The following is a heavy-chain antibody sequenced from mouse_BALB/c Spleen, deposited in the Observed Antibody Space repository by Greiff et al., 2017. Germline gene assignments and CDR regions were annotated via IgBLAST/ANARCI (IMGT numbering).Heavy chain of an antibody. V-gene: IGHV3-2*02. CDR1: GYSITRDYA. D-gene: IGHD2-4*01. J-gene: IGHJ2*01. CDR3: ARRKITTGDY. CDR2: ISYSGST. Sequence: EVQLVESGPGLVKPSQSLSLTCTVTGYSITRDYAWNWIRQFPGNKLEWMGYISYSGSTSYNPSLKSRISITRDTSKNQFFLQLNSVTTEDTATYYCARRKITTGDYWGQGTTLTVSS.